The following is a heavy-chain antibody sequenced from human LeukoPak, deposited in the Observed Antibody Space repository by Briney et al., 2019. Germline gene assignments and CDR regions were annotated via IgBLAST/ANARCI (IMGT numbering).Heavy chain of an antibody. J-gene: IGHJ4*02. V-gene: IGHV3-23*01. D-gene: IGHD2-15*01. CDR2: ISGSGGST. CDR3: AKVGGYCSGGSCYSAAELDY. CDR1: GFTFSSYA. Sequence: SGGSLRLSCAASGFTFSSYAMSWVRQAPGKGLEWVSAISGSGGSTYYADSVKGRFTISRDNSKNTLYLQMNSLRAEDTAVYYCAKVGGYCSGGSCYSAAELDYWGLGTLVTVSS.